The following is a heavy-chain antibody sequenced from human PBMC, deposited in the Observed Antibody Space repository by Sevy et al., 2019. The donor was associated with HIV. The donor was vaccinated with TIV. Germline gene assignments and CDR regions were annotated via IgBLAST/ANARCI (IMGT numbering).Heavy chain of an antibody. J-gene: IGHJ6*02. V-gene: IGHV1-8*01. CDR3: ARRRIAAAGTSYYYYGMDV. CDR1: GYTFTSYD. CDR2: MNPNSGNT. Sequence: ASVKVSCKASGYTFTSYDINWVRQATGQGLEWMGWMNPNSGNTGYAQKFQGRVTMTRNTSISTAYMELRSLRSEDTAVYYCARRRIAAAGTSYYYYGMDVWGQGTTVTVSS. D-gene: IGHD6-13*01.